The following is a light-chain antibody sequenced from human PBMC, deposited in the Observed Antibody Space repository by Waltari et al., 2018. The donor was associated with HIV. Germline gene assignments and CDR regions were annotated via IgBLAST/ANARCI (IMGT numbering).Light chain of an antibody. J-gene: IGKJ4*01. V-gene: IGKV4-1*01. CDR2: LAS. CDR3: QQYYSTPPLT. CDR1: QSVLYGFNNKNY. Sequence: DIVMTQYPDTLAVSLGETATINCKSRQSVLYGFNNKNYLAWYLRKPGQPPKLRIYLASTRESGVPDRFSGSWSGTDFTLTISSLQAEDVAVYYCQQYYSTPPLTFGGGTKVEIK.